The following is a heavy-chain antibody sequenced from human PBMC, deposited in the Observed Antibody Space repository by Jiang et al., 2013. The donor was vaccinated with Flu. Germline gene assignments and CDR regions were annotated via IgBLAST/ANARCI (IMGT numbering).Heavy chain of an antibody. V-gene: IGHV3-23*01. D-gene: IGHD3-10*01. Sequence: RFTISRDNSKNTLYLQMNSLRAEDAAVYYCAKAPSMVRGVVFYFDYWGQGTLVTVSS. CDR3: AKAPSMVRGVVFYFDY. J-gene: IGHJ4*02.